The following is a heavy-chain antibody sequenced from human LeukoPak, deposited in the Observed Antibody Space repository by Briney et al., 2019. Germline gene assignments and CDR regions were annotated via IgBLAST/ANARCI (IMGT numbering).Heavy chain of an antibody. CDR1: GGSISSGGYY. CDR2: IYHSGST. J-gene: IGHJ4*02. CDR3: ATTPSAEWYSLDY. D-gene: IGHD3-3*01. V-gene: IGHV4-30-2*01. Sequence: PSETLSLTCTVSGGSISSGGYYWSWIRQPPGKGLEWIGYIYHSGSTYYNPSLKSRVTISVDRSKNQFSLKLSSVTAADTAVYYCATTPSAEWYSLDYWGQGTLVTVSS.